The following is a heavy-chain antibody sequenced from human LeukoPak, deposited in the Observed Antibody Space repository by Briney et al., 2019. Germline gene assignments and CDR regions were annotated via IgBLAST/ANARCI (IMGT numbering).Heavy chain of an antibody. Sequence: SETLSLTCIVSGGSISSSSYYWGWIRQPPGKGLEWIGSIYYSGSTNYNPSLKSRVTISVDTSKNQFSLKLSSVTAADTAVYYCGRLRFGSGSRGDYWGQGTLVTVSS. CDR1: GGSISSSSYY. CDR3: GRLRFGSGSRGDY. CDR2: IYYSGST. D-gene: IGHD3-10*01. V-gene: IGHV4-39*01. J-gene: IGHJ4*02.